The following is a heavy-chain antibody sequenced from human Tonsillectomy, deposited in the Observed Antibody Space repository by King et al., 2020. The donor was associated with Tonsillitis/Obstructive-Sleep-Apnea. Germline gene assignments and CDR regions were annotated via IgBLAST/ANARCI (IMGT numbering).Heavy chain of an antibody. D-gene: IGHD5-18*01. V-gene: IGHV3-23*04. CDR2: VSPSGGSR. Sequence: VQLVESGGGLVQPGGSLRLSCAASGFSFSSYAMSWVRQAPGKGLEWVSGVSPSGGSRYYADSVKGRFTISRDNSKNTLYLKMTSLRADDMAVYYCANEVVDSGYSYGPPDYWGQGTLVTVSS. CDR1: GFSFSSYA. J-gene: IGHJ4*02. CDR3: ANEVVDSGYSYGPPDY.